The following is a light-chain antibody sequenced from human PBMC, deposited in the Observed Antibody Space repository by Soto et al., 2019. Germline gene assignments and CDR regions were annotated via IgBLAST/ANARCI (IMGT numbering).Light chain of an antibody. CDR3: QLYSLYSPWT. CDR1: QNINAW. J-gene: IGKJ1*01. Sequence: DIHMTQSPSSLSVSVGDRVTITCRTSQNINAWLAWYQQRPGQAPKLLIYDASTVQSGVPSRFSGSGSGTQFTLPIRSLQPDDSATYYRQLYSLYSPWTFGQGTKVEIK. V-gene: IGKV1-5*01. CDR2: DAS.